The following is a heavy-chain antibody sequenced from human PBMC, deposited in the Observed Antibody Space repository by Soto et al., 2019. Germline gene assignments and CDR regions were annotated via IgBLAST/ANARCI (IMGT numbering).Heavy chain of an antibody. CDR2: INGGNGNT. CDR1: GYTFTSYA. Sequence: QVQLVQSGAEVKKPGASVKVSCKASGYTFTSYAMHWVRQAPGQRLEWMGWINGGNGNTKYSQKFQGRVTITRDTSASTAYMELSSLRSEDTAVYYCASSFTVPAAIAYWGQGTLVTVSS. D-gene: IGHD2-2*02. CDR3: ASSFTVPAAIAY. V-gene: IGHV1-3*01. J-gene: IGHJ4*02.